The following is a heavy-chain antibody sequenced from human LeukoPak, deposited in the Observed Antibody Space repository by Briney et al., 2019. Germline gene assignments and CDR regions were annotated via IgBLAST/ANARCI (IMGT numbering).Heavy chain of an antibody. CDR2: ISSDDSDK. CDR1: EFTFSTYA. D-gene: IGHD6-6*01. J-gene: IGHJ6*03. Sequence: GRSLTLSCKASEFTFSTYAMHWVRQAPGQGIEWVAVISSDDSDKYYADSVTGRFAISRDIPKNTLYPRMNSLKVADAAVYFFARQGSSLYYFHASMDVWGKGATVTVSS. V-gene: IGHV3-30*01. CDR3: ARQGSSLYYFHASMDV.